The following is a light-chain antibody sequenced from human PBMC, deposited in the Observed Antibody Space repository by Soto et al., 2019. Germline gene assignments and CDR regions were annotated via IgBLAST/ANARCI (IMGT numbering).Light chain of an antibody. CDR2: AAS. CDR1: QGISSY. Sequence: AIRMTQSPSSFSASTGDRVTITCRASQGISSYLAWYQQKPGKAPKLLIYAASTLQSGVPSRFSGSGSGTDFTLTISCLQSEDFATYYCPQDYSYPPYTFGQGTKLEIK. CDR3: PQDYSYPPYT. V-gene: IGKV1-8*01. J-gene: IGKJ2*01.